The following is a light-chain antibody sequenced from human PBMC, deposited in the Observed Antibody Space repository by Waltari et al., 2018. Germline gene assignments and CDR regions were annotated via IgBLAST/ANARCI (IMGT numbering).Light chain of an antibody. CDR2: GTY. CDR3: QQYHESPPIT. Sequence: EIVMTQSPATLSVSPGERATLSCRASQSISSQLAWYNQKPGQAPRLLFYGTYTRATVIPPRFSGSGSGTEFTLTISSLQSEDFAVYFCQQYHESPPITFGPGTKVDIK. V-gene: IGKV3-15*01. CDR1: QSISSQ. J-gene: IGKJ3*01.